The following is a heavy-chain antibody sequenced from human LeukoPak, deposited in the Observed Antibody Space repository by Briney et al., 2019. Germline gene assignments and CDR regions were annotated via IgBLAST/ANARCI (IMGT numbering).Heavy chain of an antibody. D-gene: IGHD2-21*01. CDR3: AKSKDWYYFDY. Sequence: GGSLRLSXAAPGFTFDDYAMHWVRQAPGKGLEWVSGISWNSGSICYADSVKGRFTISRDNAKNSLYLQMNSLRAEDMALYYCAKSKDWYYFDYWGQGTLVTVSS. J-gene: IGHJ4*02. V-gene: IGHV3-9*03. CDR1: GFTFDDYA. CDR2: ISWNSGSI.